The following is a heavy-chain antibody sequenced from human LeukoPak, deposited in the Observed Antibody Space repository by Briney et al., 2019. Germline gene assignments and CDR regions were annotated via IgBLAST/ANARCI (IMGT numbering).Heavy chain of an antibody. D-gene: IGHD6-19*01. CDR3: AKDRTRSSGWYYQFDY. Sequence: GSLRLSCAASGFTFSSYAMSWVRQAPGKGLEWVSAISGSGGSTYYADSVKGRFTISRDNSKNTLYLQMNSLRAEDTAVYYCAKDRTRSSGWYYQFDYWGQGTLVTVSS. CDR2: ISGSGGST. J-gene: IGHJ4*02. V-gene: IGHV3-23*01. CDR1: GFTFSSYA.